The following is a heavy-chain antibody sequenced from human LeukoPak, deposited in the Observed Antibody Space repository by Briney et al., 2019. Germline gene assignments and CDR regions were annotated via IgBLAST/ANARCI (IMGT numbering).Heavy chain of an antibody. V-gene: IGHV1-46*01. CDR3: ARERGRFYDFWSGYYDY. CDR1: GYTFTSYY. Sequence: ASVKVSCKASGYTFTSYYMHWVRQAPGQGLEWMGIINPSGGSTSYAQKFQGRVTMTRDMSTSTVYMELSSLRSEDTAVYYCARERGRFYDFWSGYYDYRGQGTLVTVSS. D-gene: IGHD3-3*01. J-gene: IGHJ4*02. CDR2: INPSGGST.